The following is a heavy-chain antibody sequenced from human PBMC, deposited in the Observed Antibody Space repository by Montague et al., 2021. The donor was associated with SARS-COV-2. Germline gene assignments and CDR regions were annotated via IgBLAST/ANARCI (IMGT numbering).Heavy chain of an antibody. Sequence: SETLSLTCTVSGGSISSSSYYWGWIRQPPGKGLEWIGSIYYSGSTYYNPSLKSRVTISVDTSKNQFSLKLSSVTAADTAVYYCGRQGSSSSWYGGCYYGMDVWGQGTTVTVSS. J-gene: IGHJ6*02. D-gene: IGHD6-13*01. CDR1: GGSISSSSYY. CDR3: GRQGSSSSWYGGCYYGMDV. CDR2: IYYSGST. V-gene: IGHV4-39*01.